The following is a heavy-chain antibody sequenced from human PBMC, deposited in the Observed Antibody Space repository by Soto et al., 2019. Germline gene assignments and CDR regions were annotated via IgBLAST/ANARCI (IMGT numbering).Heavy chain of an antibody. CDR2: LIPMLGTS. CDR3: GRFVALLYRSGWGIERSLES. CDR1: GGTFSNYA. J-gene: IGHJ5*02. V-gene: IGHV1-69*01. D-gene: IGHD6-19*01. Sequence: QVQLVQSGAEVKKPGSSVKVSCEASGGTFSNYAVSWVRQAPGQGLEWMGGLIPMLGTSNYAQKFQGRLTTSADESTSAAYMELSSLRSDDTAVYFCGRFVALLYRSGWGIERSLESWGQGTLVTV.